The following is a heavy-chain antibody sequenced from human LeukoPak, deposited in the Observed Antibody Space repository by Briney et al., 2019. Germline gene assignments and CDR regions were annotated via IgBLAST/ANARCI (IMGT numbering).Heavy chain of an antibody. CDR1: GGSFSGYY. CDR2: INHSGST. J-gene: IGHJ4*02. D-gene: IGHD3-22*01. CDR3: ARAMSNYYDSSAHIDY. V-gene: IGHV4-34*01. Sequence: SETLSLTCAVYGGSFSGYYWSWIRQPPGKGLEWIGEINHSGSTNYNPSLKSRVTISVDTSKNQFSLKLSSVTAADTAVYYCARAMSNYYDSSAHIDYWGQGTLVTVSS.